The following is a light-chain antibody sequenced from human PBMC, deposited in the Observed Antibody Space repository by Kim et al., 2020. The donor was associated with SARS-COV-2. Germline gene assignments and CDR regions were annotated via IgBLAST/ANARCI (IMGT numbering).Light chain of an antibody. CDR3: QQYGSSPPT. J-gene: IGKJ2*01. CDR1: QSVSSSY. V-gene: IGKV3-20*01. CDR2: GAS. Sequence: WSPGERATPSCRASQSVSSSYLAWYQQKPGQAPRLLIYGASSRATGIPDRFSGSGSGTDFTLTISRLEPEDFAVYYCQQYGSSPPTFGQGTKLEI.